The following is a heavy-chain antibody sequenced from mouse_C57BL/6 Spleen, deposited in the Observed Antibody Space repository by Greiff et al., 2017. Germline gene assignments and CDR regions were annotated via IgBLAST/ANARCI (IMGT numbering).Heavy chain of an antibody. V-gene: IGHV1-7*01. Sequence: QVQLKESGAELAKPGASVKLSCKASGYTFTSYWMHWVKQRPGQGLEWIGYINPSSGYTKYNQKFKDKATLTADKSYSTAYMQLSSLTYEDSAVDYCARHGFAYWGQGTLVTVSA. J-gene: IGHJ3*01. CDR2: INPSSGYT. CDR1: GYTFTSYW. CDR3: ARHGFAY.